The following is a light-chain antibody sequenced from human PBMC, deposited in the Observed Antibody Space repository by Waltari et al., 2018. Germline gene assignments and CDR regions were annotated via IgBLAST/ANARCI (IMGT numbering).Light chain of an antibody. CDR2: DAS. V-gene: IGKV3-11*01. J-gene: IGKJ4*01. Sequence: EVVLKQSPATLPLSPGERATLTCRASQSVSYYLAWYQQKPGQAPRLLIYDASNRATGIPARFSGSGSGTDFTLTISSLEPEDFAVYYCQQRTNWPLTFGGGTKVEI. CDR1: QSVSYY. CDR3: QQRTNWPLT.